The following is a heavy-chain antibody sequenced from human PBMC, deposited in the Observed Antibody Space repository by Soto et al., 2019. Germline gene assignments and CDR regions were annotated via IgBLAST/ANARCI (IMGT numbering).Heavy chain of an antibody. V-gene: IGHV4-31*03. Sequence: SETLSLTCTVSVASISSGGYYCSWIRQHPWKGLEWIGYISYSGSTYYNPSLKSRVTISVDTSKNQFSLNLSSVTAADTAVYYCARQILYYPDSNGYYEFWGQGTLVIVSS. D-gene: IGHD3-22*01. CDR1: VASISSGGYY. J-gene: IGHJ4*02. CDR2: ISYSGST. CDR3: ARQILYYPDSNGYYEF.